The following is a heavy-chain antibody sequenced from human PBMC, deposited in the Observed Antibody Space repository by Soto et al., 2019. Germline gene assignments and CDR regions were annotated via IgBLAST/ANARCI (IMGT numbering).Heavy chain of an antibody. CDR3: ARQFGGNSGWYFDL. J-gene: IGHJ2*01. Sequence: PSETLSLTCTVSGFSISSSSYYWVWIRQPPGKGLEWIGSIYYSGSTYYNPSLKSRVTISVDTSKNQFSLKLSSVTAADTAVYYCARQFGGNSGWYFDLWGRGTLVTVSS. CDR2: IYYSGST. D-gene: IGHD2-21*02. CDR1: GFSISSSSYY. V-gene: IGHV4-39*01.